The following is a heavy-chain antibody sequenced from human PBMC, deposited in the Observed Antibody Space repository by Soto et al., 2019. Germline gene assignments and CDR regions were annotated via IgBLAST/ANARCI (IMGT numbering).Heavy chain of an antibody. V-gene: IGHV1-18*04. Sequence: ASVKVSCKASGYTFTSYGISWVRQAPGQGLEWMGWISAYNGNTNYAQKLQGRVTMTTDTSTSTAYMELRSLRSDDTAVYSCARDGYYYDSSGYYPKTENNYYYYYGMDVWGQGTTVTVSS. CDR1: GYTFTSYG. CDR3: ARDGYYYDSSGYYPKTENNYYYYYGMDV. J-gene: IGHJ6*02. CDR2: ISAYNGNT. D-gene: IGHD3-22*01.